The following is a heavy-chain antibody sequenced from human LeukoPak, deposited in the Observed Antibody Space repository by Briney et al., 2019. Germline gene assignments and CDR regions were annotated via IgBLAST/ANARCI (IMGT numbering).Heavy chain of an antibody. Sequence: SETLSLTCIVSGGSISSSDYYWGWIRQPPGKGLEWIATIYHSGSTYYNPSLKSRVSISVDSSKNQSSLKVSSVTAADTAVYYCARGSDTAAGLYWGQGTLVTVSS. D-gene: IGHD6-13*01. CDR1: GGSISSSDYY. J-gene: IGHJ4*02. V-gene: IGHV4-39*07. CDR2: IYHSGST. CDR3: ARGSDTAAGLY.